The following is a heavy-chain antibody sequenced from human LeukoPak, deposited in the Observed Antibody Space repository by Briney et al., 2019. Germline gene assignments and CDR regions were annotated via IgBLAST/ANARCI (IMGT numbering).Heavy chain of an antibody. CDR3: ARDGSTNCCPPDY. CDR2: ISGDNGDT. V-gene: IGHV1-18*01. J-gene: IGHJ4*02. Sequence: ASVKVSCKTSGVDFTKFGISWVRQAPGQGLEWMGWISGDNGDTEFAQHLQGRVTMTTDTSTNTAYMELRSLRSDDTAVYYCARDGSTNCCPPDYWGQGTLVTVSS. CDR1: GVDFTKFG. D-gene: IGHD2-2*01.